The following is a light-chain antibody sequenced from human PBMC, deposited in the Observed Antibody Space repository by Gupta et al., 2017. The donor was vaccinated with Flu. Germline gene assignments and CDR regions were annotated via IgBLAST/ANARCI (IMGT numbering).Light chain of an antibody. CDR3: QHDNRDSGP. CDR2: RAS. V-gene: IGKV1-5*03. Sequence: DIQMTQSPSTLSASVGDRVTITCRASQSISVNLAWYQQKPGKAPDLLIYRASTLHSGVPSRFSGSGSGTEFTLTISSLQPDDFATYYCQHDNRDSGPFGQGTQVEIK. CDR1: QSISVN. J-gene: IGKJ1*01.